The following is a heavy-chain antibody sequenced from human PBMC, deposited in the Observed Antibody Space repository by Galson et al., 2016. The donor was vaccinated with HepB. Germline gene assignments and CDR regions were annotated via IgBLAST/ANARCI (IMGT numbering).Heavy chain of an antibody. V-gene: IGHV1-3*01. Sequence: SVKVSCKASGYTFSNYAMHWVRQAPGQRLEWMGWINGGNGHTKYSQKFQGRVTATRDTSASTGYMELSGLRSEDTAVYYCASSLAWAGTSLYYFDSWGQGTQVTVSS. J-gene: IGHJ4*02. D-gene: IGHD1-26*01. CDR3: ASSLAWAGTSLYYFDS. CDR1: GYTFSNYA. CDR2: INGGNGHT.